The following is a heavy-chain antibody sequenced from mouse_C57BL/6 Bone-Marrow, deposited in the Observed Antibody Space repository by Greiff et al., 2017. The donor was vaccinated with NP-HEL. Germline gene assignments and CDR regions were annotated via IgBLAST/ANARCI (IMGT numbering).Heavy chain of an antibody. CDR1: GFTFTDYY. CDR2: IRNKANGYTT. D-gene: IGHD1-1*01. J-gene: IGHJ4*01. Sequence: VQLKESGGGLVQPGGSLSLSCAASGFTFTDYYMSWVRQPPGKALEWLGFIRNKANGYTTEYSASVKGRFTISRDNSQSILYLQMNALRAEDSATYYCARLLRFFYAMDYWGQGTSVTVSS. CDR3: ARLLRFFYAMDY. V-gene: IGHV7-3*01.